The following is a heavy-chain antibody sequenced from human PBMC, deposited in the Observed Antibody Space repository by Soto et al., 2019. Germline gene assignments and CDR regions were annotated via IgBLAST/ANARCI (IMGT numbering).Heavy chain of an antibody. D-gene: IGHD3-10*01. J-gene: IGHJ5*02. CDR1: GGSISSYY. V-gene: IGHV4-59*01. CDR2: IYYSGST. CDR3: ARARTIPYGSGSYGLLPWFDP. Sequence: SETLSLTCTVSGGSISSYYWSWIRQPPGKGLEWIGYIYYSGSTNYNPSLKSGVTISVDTSKNQFSLKLSSVTAADTAVHYCARARTIPYGSGSYGLLPWFDPWGQGTLVTVSS.